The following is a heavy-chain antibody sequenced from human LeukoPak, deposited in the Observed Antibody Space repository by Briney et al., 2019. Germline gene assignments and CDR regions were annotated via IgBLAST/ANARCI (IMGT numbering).Heavy chain of an antibody. Sequence: SETLSLTCTVSGGSISSYYWSWIRQPPGKGLEWIGYIYYSGSTTYNPSLKSPVTISGDTSKNQFSLKLSSGTAADTAVYYCARASNYGSGSYYATPFDCCGQGTLVTVSS. J-gene: IGHJ4*02. V-gene: IGHV4-59*01. CDR1: GGSISSYY. D-gene: IGHD3-10*01. CDR3: ARASNYGSGSYYATPFDC. CDR2: IYYSGST.